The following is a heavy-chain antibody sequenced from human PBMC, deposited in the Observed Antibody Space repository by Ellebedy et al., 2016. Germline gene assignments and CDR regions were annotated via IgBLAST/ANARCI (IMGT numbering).Heavy chain of an antibody. CDR3: ARARITIFGVVIGGYMDV. Sequence: GESLKISCAASGFTFSSYGMHWVRQAPGKGLERVAVIWYDGSNKYYADSVKGRFTISRDNSKNTLYLQMNSLRAEDTAVYYCARARITIFGVVIGGYMDVWGKGTTVTVSS. D-gene: IGHD3-3*01. CDR1: GFTFSSYG. V-gene: IGHV3-33*01. J-gene: IGHJ6*03. CDR2: IWYDGSNK.